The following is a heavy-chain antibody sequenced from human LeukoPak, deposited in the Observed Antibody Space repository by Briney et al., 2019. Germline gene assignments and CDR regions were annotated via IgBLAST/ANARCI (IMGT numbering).Heavy chain of an antibody. J-gene: IGHJ5*02. Sequence: SETLSLTCTVSGGSISSSSYYWGWLRPPPGKGLEWIGSIYYSGSTYYNPSLKSRVTISVDTSKNQFSLKLSSVTAADTAVYYCARRLGVGNWFDPWGQGTLVTVSS. V-gene: IGHV4-39*01. CDR2: IYYSGST. CDR3: ARRLGVGNWFDP. D-gene: IGHD3-16*01. CDR1: GGSISSSSYY.